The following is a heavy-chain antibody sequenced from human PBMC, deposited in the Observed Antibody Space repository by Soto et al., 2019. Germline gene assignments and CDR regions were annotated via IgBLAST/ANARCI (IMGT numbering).Heavy chain of an antibody. V-gene: IGHV1-24*01. CDR3: ATGGSIVVVPAASNWHY. Sequence: GASVKVSCKVSGYTLTELSMHWVRQAPGKGLEWMGGFDPEDGETIYAQKFQGRVTMTEDTSTDTAYMELSSLRSEDTAVYYCATGGSIVVVPAASNWHYWGQGTLVTVSS. CDR2: FDPEDGET. D-gene: IGHD2-2*01. CDR1: GYTLTELS. J-gene: IGHJ4*02.